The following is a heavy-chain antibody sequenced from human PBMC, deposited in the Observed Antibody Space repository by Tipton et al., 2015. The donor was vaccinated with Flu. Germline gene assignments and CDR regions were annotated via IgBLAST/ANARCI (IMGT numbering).Heavy chain of an antibody. Sequence: TLSLTCTVSGGSISSSSYYWTWIRQPAGKGLEWIGQIYTSGSTKYNPSLKSRVTISIDTSKNQFSLNMRSVTAADMAVYYCARRDYSNYVSDPKSWFDPWGQGTLVAVSS. D-gene: IGHD4-11*01. V-gene: IGHV4-61*09. CDR2: IYTSGST. CDR1: GGSISSSSYY. CDR3: ARRDYSNYVSDPKSWFDP. J-gene: IGHJ5*02.